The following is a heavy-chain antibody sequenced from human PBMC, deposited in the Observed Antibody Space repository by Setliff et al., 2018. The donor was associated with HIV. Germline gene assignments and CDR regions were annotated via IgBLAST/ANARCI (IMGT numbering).Heavy chain of an antibody. CDR3: ARPRVFDSFDV. Sequence: GASVKVSCKATEYMIRDYKMNWVRQAPGQGLEWVGRISPNNGAAEYAAKFQGSVIMTLDTSISTAYLEIPRLTSDDAAVYYCARPRVFDSFDVWGQGTMVTVSS. J-gene: IGHJ3*01. CDR2: ISPNNGAA. V-gene: IGHV1-2*02. CDR1: EYMIRDYK.